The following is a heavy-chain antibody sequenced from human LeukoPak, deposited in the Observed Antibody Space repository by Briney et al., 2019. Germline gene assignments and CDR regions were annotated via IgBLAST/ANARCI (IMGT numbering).Heavy chain of an antibody. CDR1: GFTFSTYG. D-gene: IGHD1-26*01. CDR3: ARVRHQWELPNGGSYYFDY. CDR2: IWYDGSNK. Sequence: GGSLRLSCAASGFTFSTYGMHWVRQAPGKGLEWVAVIWYDGSNKYYADSVKGRFTISRDNSKNTLYLQMNSLRAEDTAVYYCARVRHQWELPNGGSYYFDYWGQGTLVTVSS. J-gene: IGHJ4*02. V-gene: IGHV3-33*01.